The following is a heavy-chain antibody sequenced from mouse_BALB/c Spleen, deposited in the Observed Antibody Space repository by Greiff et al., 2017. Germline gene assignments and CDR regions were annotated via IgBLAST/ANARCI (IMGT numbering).Heavy chain of an antibody. CDR2: IWSGGST. Sequence: VQRVESGPGLVQPSQSLSITCTVSGFSLTSYGVHWVRQSPGKGLEWLGVIWSGGSTDYNAAFISRLSISKDNSKSQVFFKMNSLQANDTAIYYCARKDRYAYYAMDYWGQGTSVTVSS. D-gene: IGHD2-14*01. V-gene: IGHV2-2*02. CDR1: GFSLTSYG. CDR3: ARKDRYAYYAMDY. J-gene: IGHJ4*01.